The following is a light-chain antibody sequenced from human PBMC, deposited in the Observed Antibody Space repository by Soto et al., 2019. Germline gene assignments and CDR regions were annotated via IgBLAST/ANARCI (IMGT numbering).Light chain of an antibody. CDR1: QNLGSGY. Sequence: IVFTQSPGTLSLSPGDRATLSCRASQNLGSGYLAWYQQKPGQAPRILIYAASSRATGIPDRFSGSGSGTDFSLTISRLEPEDFAVYYCQQYDTSPRTLGQGTKVDIK. CDR2: AAS. CDR3: QQYDTSPRT. V-gene: IGKV3-20*01. J-gene: IGKJ1*01.